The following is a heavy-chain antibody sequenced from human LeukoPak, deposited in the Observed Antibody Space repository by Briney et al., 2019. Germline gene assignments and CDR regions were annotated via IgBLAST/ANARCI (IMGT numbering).Heavy chain of an antibody. Sequence: ASVKVSCKASGYTFTGYYMHWVRQAPGQGLEWMGWINPNSGGTNYAQKLQGRVTMTTDTSTSTAYMELRSLRSDDTAVYYCARVKHDYSNWGDYYYYYMDVWGKGTTVTVSS. CDR1: GYTFTGYY. V-gene: IGHV1-2*02. D-gene: IGHD4-11*01. J-gene: IGHJ6*03. CDR2: INPNSGGT. CDR3: ARVKHDYSNWGDYYYYYMDV.